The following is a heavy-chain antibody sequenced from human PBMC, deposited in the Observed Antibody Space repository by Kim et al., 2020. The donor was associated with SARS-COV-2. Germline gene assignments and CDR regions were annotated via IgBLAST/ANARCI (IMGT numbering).Heavy chain of an antibody. D-gene: IGHD3-9*01. J-gene: IGHJ5*02. Sequence: SETLSLTCTVSGGSISSSSYYWGWIRQPPGKGLEWIGSIYYSGSTYYNPSLKSRVTISVDTSKNQFSLKLSSVTAADTAVYYCARGVRYFVWPYNWFDP. CDR3: ARGVRYFVWPYNWFDP. CDR2: IYYSGST. CDR1: GGSISSSSYY. V-gene: IGHV4-39*07.